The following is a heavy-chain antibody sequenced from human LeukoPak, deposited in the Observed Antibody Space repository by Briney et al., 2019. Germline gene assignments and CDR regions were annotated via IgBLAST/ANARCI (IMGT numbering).Heavy chain of an antibody. J-gene: IGHJ1*01. D-gene: IGHD3-22*01. CDR2: IKSDGRT. V-gene: IGHV3-74*01. CDR1: GCTLSSYW. CDR3: ARAPSEIGGYYPEYFRH. Sequence: PGGSLTLSCAASGCTLSSYWMHWVRQAPGKGLEWVARIKSDGRTNYAHSVKGRFTISRDDAKNAVSLQMNSLRAEDTGVYYCARAPSEIGGYYPEYFRHWGQGTLVIVSS.